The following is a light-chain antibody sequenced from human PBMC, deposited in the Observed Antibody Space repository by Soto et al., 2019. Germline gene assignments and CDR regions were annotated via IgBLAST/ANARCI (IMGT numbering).Light chain of an antibody. V-gene: IGLV2-8*01. CDR2: EVS. CDR3: SSYAGSNLWV. Sequence: QSVLTQSPSASGSPGQSVTISCTGTSSDVGNYKYVSWYQQHPGKALKLMIYEVSKRPSGVPDRFSGSKSGNTASLTVSGLQVEDEADYYCSSYAGSNLWVFGGGTKVTVL. CDR1: SSDVGNYKY. J-gene: IGLJ3*02.